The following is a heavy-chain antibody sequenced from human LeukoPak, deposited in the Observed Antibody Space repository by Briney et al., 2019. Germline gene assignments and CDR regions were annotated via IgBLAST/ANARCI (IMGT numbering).Heavy chain of an antibody. CDR3: ATITMVRGVIIPYFDY. Sequence: GGSLRLSCAASGFTFSSYAMSWVRQAPRKGLEWVSIISGSGDNTHYADSVKGRFTISRDNSKNTLYLQMNSLRAEDTAVYYCATITMVRGVIIPYFDYWGQGTLVTVSS. CDR1: GFTFSSYA. D-gene: IGHD3-10*01. J-gene: IGHJ4*02. V-gene: IGHV3-23*01. CDR2: ISGSGDNT.